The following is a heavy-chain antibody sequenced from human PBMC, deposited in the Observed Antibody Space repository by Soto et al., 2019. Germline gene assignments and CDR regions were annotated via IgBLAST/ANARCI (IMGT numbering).Heavy chain of an antibody. V-gene: IGHV4-59*04. D-gene: IGHD3-22*01. Sequence: PSETLSLTCTVSGGSISSYCWSWIRQPPGKGLEWIGYIYHSGSTYYTPSLKSRVTISADTSKNQFSLRLNSVTAADTAVYYCARQHYYDSSRYYTWNWGQGTLVTVSS. CDR1: GGSISSYC. CDR2: IYHSGST. CDR3: ARQHYYDSSRYYTWN. J-gene: IGHJ4*02.